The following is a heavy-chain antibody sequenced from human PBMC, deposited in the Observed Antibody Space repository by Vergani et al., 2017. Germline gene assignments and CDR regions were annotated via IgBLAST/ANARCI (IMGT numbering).Heavy chain of an antibody. CDR1: GGSFSGYY. D-gene: IGHD6-6*01. CDR3: ARDLIAARGFDP. J-gene: IGHJ5*02. CDR2: INHSGST. Sequence: QVQLQQWGAGLLKPSETLSLTCAVYGGSFSGYYWSWIRQPPGKGLEWIGEINHSGSTNYNPSLKSRVTISVDTSKSQFSLKLSSVTAADTAVYYCARDLIAARGFDPWGQGTLVTVSS. V-gene: IGHV4-34*01.